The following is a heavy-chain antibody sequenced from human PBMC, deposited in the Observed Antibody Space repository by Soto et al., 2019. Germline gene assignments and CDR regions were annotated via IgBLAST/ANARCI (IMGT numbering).Heavy chain of an antibody. D-gene: IGHD3-3*01. J-gene: IGHJ3*02. Sequence: PGGSLRLSCAASGFTFSYYSMNWVRQAPGTGLEWVASISSSSTYIHYVESVKVRFTVSRDNAKNSLYLQMNSLRAEDTAVYYCARDRSLSVFRFLADVMATGALYIWGQGTVVTVSS. CDR2: ISSSSTYI. CDR1: GFTFSYYS. V-gene: IGHV3-21*01. CDR3: ARDRSLSVFRFLADVMATGALYI.